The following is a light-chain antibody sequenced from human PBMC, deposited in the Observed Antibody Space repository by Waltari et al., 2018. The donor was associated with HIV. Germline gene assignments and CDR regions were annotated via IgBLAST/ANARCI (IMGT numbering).Light chain of an antibody. J-gene: IGLJ1*01. CDR2: DVT. CDR3: CSYAGSYTGV. V-gene: IGLV2-11*01. Sequence: QSALTQPRSVSGSPGQSVTMSCAGTSNDVGGYNYVSWYQQHPGKAPKLMIYDVTERPSGVPDRLAGPKSGNTGYLTISGVQADDEADDYCCSYAGSYTGVFGTGTKVTVL. CDR1: SNDVGGYNY.